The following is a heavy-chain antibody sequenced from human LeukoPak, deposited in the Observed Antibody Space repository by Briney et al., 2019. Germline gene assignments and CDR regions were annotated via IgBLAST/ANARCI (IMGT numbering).Heavy chain of an antibody. J-gene: IGHJ3*02. CDR2: IYYSGST. D-gene: IGHD6-19*01. Sequence: SETLSLTCTASGGSISSYYWSRSRQPPGGGGEWIGYIYYSGSTNYNPSLKSRVTTSVDTSKTQFSLKLSSVTAADTAVYYCARERCDSSRDAFDIWGQGTMVTVSS. V-gene: IGHV4-59*01. CDR1: GGSISSYY. CDR3: ARERCDSSRDAFDI.